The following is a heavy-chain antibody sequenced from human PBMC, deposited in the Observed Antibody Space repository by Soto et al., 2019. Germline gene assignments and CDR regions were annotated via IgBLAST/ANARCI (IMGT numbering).Heavy chain of an antibody. CDR2: IYYSGST. CDR1: GGSVSSGRYY. V-gene: IGHV4-61*01. Sequence: QVQLQESGPGLVKPSETLSLTCTVSGGSVSSGRYYWSWIRQPPGKGLVWIGYIYYSGSTNYNPSLKSRATISVDTSKNQFSLKLSSVTAADTAVYYCARALPSYYYGSGRAEDWFDPWGQGTLVTVSS. J-gene: IGHJ5*02. CDR3: ARALPSYYYGSGRAEDWFDP. D-gene: IGHD3-10*01.